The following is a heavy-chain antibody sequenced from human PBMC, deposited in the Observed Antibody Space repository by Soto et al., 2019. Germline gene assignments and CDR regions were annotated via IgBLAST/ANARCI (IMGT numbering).Heavy chain of an antibody. CDR3: VRNGYYSLDV. CDR2: GYHSGAT. CDR1: GDSIIGTGW. V-gene: IGHV4-4*02. Sequence: QVQLQESGPGLVRPSGTLSLTCAVSGDSIIGTGWWSWVRQSPGKGLDWIGEGYHSGATNYNPSLKSRVTISVDTSRNQFSLNLGSVTAPDTAVYYCVRNGYYSLDVWGQGTTVTVSS. J-gene: IGHJ6*02. D-gene: IGHD3-22*01.